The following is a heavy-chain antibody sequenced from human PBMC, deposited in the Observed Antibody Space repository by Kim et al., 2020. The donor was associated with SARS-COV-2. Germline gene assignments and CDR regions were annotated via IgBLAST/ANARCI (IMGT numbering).Heavy chain of an antibody. Sequence: GVSLRLSCAASGFTFRSFAMNWVRQAPGKGLEWVSAVSGSAGTTNYADSVKGRFTISRDNSNNTVSLQMNSLRADDTAVYYCANGWELLNCGQGILVTVSS. J-gene: IGHJ4*02. CDR2: VSGSAGTT. CDR1: GFTFRSFA. CDR3: ANGWELLN. D-gene: IGHD1-26*01. V-gene: IGHV3-23*01.